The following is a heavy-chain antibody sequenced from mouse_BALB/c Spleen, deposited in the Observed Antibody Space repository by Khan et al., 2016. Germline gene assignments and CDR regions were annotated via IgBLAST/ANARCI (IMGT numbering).Heavy chain of an antibody. J-gene: IGHJ2*01. Sequence: EVQLQESGPGLVKPSQSLSLTCTVTGYSITSDYAWNWIRQFPGNKLEWMGYISYSGSTSYNPSLKSRISITRDTSKNQFFLQLNSVTTEDTATYYCARKGVVAGFDYWGQGTTLTVSS. CDR1: GYSITSDYA. CDR3: ARKGVVAGFDY. V-gene: IGHV3-2*02. CDR2: ISYSGST. D-gene: IGHD1-1*01.